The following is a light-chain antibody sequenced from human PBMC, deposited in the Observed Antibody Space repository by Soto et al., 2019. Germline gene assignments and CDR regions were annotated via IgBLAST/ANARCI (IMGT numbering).Light chain of an antibody. V-gene: IGKV3D-15*01. CDR1: QSVSRD. J-gene: IGKJ1*01. CDR3: QQYLITTWT. Sequence: EIVMTQSAATVSVSPGKRATLSCRASQSVSRDLAWYQQKPGQAPRLLIHGASNRATGIPDRFSGSGSGTDGTITIGRLEPEDGSVYYCQQYLITTWTFGQGTKVDIK. CDR2: GAS.